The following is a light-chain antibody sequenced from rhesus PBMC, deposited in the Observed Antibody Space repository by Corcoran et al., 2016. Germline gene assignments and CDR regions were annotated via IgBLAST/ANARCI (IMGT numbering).Light chain of an antibody. CDR1: SSDIGGYNY. J-gene: IGLJ1*01. CDR2: EVS. Sequence: QAALTEPRPVSGSAGQSVTIPCTGTSSDIGGYNYVSWYQQHPGTAPVLMIYEVSKRPSGVSDRFSGSKSGNTVSLTISGLQAEDEVDYYCSSFGGSNTFYIFGAGTRLTVL. CDR3: SSFGGSNTFYI. V-gene: IGLV2-32*02.